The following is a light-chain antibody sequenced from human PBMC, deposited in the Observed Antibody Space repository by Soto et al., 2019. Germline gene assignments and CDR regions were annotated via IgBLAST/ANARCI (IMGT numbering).Light chain of an antibody. V-gene: IGKV4-1*01. Sequence: DIVMTQSPDSLAVSLGERATINCKSSQSVLYSSNNKNYLGWFQQKPGQTPKLLIYWASTRDSGVPDRFSGSGSGTDFTLTINRLQAEDVAVYYCQHYYSPPYTFGQGTRLEIK. CDR1: QSVLYSSNNKNY. J-gene: IGKJ2*01. CDR2: WAS. CDR3: QHYYSPPYT.